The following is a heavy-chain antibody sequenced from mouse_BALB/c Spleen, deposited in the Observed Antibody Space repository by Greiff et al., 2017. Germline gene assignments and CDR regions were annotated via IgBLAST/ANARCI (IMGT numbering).Heavy chain of an antibody. CDR3: ARGTTVVAHFDY. Sequence: VQLQQPGAELVKPGASVKLSCKASGYTFTSYWMHWVKQRPGQGLEWIGEINPSNGRTNYNEKFKSKATLTVDKSSSTAYMQLSSLTSEDSAVYYCARGTTVVAHFDYWGQGTTRTVSS. D-gene: IGHD1-1*01. J-gene: IGHJ2*01. V-gene: IGHV1S81*02. CDR1: GYTFTSYW. CDR2: INPSNGRT.